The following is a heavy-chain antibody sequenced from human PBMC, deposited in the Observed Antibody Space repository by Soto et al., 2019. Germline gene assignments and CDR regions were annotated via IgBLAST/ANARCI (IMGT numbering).Heavy chain of an antibody. J-gene: IGHJ4*02. Sequence: SETLSLTCTVSGGSVSSGSYYWSWIRQPPGKGLEWIGYIYYSGSTNYYPSLKSRVTISVDTSKNQFSLKLSSVTAADTAVYYCAGDNYYDSSGYYSQYWGQGTLVTVSS. V-gene: IGHV4-61*01. D-gene: IGHD3-22*01. CDR1: GGSVSSGSYY. CDR2: IYYSGST. CDR3: AGDNYYDSSGYYSQY.